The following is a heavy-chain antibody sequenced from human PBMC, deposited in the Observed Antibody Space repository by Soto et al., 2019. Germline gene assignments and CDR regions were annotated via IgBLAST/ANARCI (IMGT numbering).Heavy chain of an antibody. V-gene: IGHV3-33*01. D-gene: IGHD4-17*01. CDR1: GFTFSSYG. Sequence: QVQLVESGGGVVQPGRSLRLSCAASGFTFSSYGMHWVRQAPGKGLEWVAVIWYDGSNKYYADSVKGRFTISRDNSKNTLYLQMNSLRAEDTAVYYCASDGVSSYGDDYWGQATLVTVSS. CDR2: IWYDGSNK. J-gene: IGHJ4*02. CDR3: ASDGVSSYGDDY.